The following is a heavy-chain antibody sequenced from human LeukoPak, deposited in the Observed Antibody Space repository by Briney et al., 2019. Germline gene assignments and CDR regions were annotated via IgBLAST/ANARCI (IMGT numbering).Heavy chain of an antibody. V-gene: IGHV3-74*01. CDR2: INSDGSTT. CDR1: GFTFSSSW. CDR3: AKHRRRNHYDFWSGYYDY. Sequence: GGSLRLSCAASGFTFSSSWMNWVRQVPGKGLVWISRINSDGSTTNYADSVKGRFTISRDNAKNTLYLQMNSLRAEDTAVYYCAKHRRRNHYDFWSGYYDYWGQGTLVTVSS. J-gene: IGHJ4*02. D-gene: IGHD3-3*01.